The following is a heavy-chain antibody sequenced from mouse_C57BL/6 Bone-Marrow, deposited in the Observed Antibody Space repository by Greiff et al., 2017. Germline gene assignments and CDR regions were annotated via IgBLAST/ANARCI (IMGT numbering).Heavy chain of an antibody. V-gene: IGHV1-18*01. CDR2: INPNNGGT. J-gene: IGHJ2*01. CDR1: GYTFTDYN. D-gene: IGHD2-3*01. CDR3: ARGSDGYLLYFDY. Sequence: VHVKQSVPELVKPGASVKIPCKASGYTFTDYNMDWVKQSHGKSLEWIGDINPNNGGTIYNQKFKGKATLTVDKSSSTAYMELRSLTSEDTAVYYCARGSDGYLLYFDYWGQGTTLTVSS.